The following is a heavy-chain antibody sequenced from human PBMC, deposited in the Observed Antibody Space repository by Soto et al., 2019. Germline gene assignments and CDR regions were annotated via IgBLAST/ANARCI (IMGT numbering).Heavy chain of an antibody. CDR3: GRGRMEDY. CDR2: MNPNSGNT. D-gene: IGHD1-1*01. V-gene: IGHV1-8*01. CDR1: GYTFSNYD. Sequence: QVQLVQSGAEVKKPGASVKVSCKASGYTFSNYDINWVRQATGQGLEWMGWMNPNSGNTGYAQKFQGRVSMTRNNSISTAYMELSSLSSDDTAVYYCGRGRMEDYWSHGTLVTVSS. J-gene: IGHJ4*01.